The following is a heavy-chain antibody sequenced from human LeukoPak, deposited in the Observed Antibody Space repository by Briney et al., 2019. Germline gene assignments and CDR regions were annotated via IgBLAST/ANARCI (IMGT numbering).Heavy chain of an antibody. CDR2: IYSSGVT. CDR3: ARGPGSATAEAFDI. CDR1: GDSIINYY. D-gene: IGHD6-25*01. J-gene: IGHJ3*02. Sequence: PETLSLTCTISGDSIINYYWTWIRQPAGKGLEWIGRIYSSGVTNYNPSLKSRVTLSVDTSKNHLSLEMNSVTAADTAVYYCARGPGSATAEAFDIWGQGTMVTVSS. V-gene: IGHV4-4*07.